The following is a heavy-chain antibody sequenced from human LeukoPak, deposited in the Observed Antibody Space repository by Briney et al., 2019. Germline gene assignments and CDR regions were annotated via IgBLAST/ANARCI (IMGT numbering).Heavy chain of an antibody. CDR1: GYTFTGYY. CDR2: INPNSGGT. Sequence: ASVKVSCKASGYTFTGYYMHWVRQAPGQGLEWMGRINPNSGGTNYAQKFQGRVTMTRDTSISTAYMELSRLRSDDTAVYYCTRDRGYDYFFDHWGQGTLVTVSS. V-gene: IGHV1-2*06. D-gene: IGHD5-12*01. J-gene: IGHJ4*02. CDR3: TRDRGYDYFFDH.